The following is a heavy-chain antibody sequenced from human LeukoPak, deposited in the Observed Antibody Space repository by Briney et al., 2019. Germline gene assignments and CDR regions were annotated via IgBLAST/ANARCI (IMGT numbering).Heavy chain of an antibody. CDR3: AKGLWFGEAVFDY. CDR2: ISGSGGST. CDR1: GFTFSSYA. D-gene: IGHD3-10*01. Sequence: GGSLRLSCAASGFTFSSYAMSWVRQAPGKGLEWVSAISGSGGSTYYADSVRGRFTISRDNSKNTLYLQMNSLRAEDTAVYYCAKGLWFGEAVFDYWGQGTLVTVSS. V-gene: IGHV3-23*01. J-gene: IGHJ4*02.